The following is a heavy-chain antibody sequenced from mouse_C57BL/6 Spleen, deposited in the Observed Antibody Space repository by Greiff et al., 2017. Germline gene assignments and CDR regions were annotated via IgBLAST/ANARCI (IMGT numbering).Heavy chain of an antibody. V-gene: IGHV1-72*01. Sequence: VQLQQPGAELVKPGASVKLSCKASGYTFTSSWMHWVKQRPGRGLEWIGRIDPNSGGTKYNEKFKSKATLTVDKPSSTAYMQLSSLTSEDSAVDYCARTGNDYDVGWYFDVWGTGTTVTVSA. D-gene: IGHD2-4*01. CDR3: ARTGNDYDVGWYFDV. CDR2: IDPNSGGT. CDR1: GYTFTSSW. J-gene: IGHJ1*03.